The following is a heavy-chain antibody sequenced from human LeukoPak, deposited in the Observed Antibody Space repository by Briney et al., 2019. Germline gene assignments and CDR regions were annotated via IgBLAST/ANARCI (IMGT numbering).Heavy chain of an antibody. J-gene: IGHJ4*02. CDR2: INHSGST. V-gene: IGHV4-34*01. D-gene: IGHD6-25*01. CDR1: GGSFSGYY. CDR3: ARGPHGSYYFDY. Sequence: SETLSLTCAVYGGSFSGYYWSWIRQPPGKGLERIGEINHSGSTNYNPSLKSRVTISVDTSKNQFSLKLSSVTAADTAVYYCARGPHGSYYFDYWGQGTLVTVSS.